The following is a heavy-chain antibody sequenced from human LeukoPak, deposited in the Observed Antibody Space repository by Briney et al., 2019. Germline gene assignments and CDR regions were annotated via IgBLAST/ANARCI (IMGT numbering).Heavy chain of an antibody. CDR2: INHSGST. V-gene: IGHV4-34*01. CDR3: ARGSPIPQRGPGGFDP. CDR1: GGSFSGYY. Sequence: PSETLSLTCAVYGGSFSGYYWSWIRQPPGKGLEWIGEINHSGSTNYNPSLKSRVTISVDTSKNQFSLKLSSVTAADTAVYYCARGSPIPQRGPGGFDPWGQGTLVTVSS. J-gene: IGHJ5*02. D-gene: IGHD7-27*01.